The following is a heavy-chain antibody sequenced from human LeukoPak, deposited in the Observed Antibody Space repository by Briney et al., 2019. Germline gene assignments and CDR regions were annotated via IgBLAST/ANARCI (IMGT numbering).Heavy chain of an antibody. V-gene: IGHV5-51*01. Sequence: RGEPLKISCKGSGYSFTSYWIGWVRQMPGKGLDWMWIIYPCDSDTRYSPSFQGQVTISADKSITTAFLQWSSLKASDTAMYYCVGQDGRGWNFDYWGQGTLVTVSS. CDR2: IYPCDSDT. J-gene: IGHJ4*02. CDR1: GYSFTSYW. CDR3: VGQDGRGWNFDY. D-gene: IGHD1-1*01.